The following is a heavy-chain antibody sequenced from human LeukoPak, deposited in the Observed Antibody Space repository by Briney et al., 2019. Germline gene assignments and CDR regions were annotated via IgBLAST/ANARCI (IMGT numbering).Heavy chain of an antibody. Sequence: GGSLRLSCAAFGFTFSSYGMHWVRQTPGKGLEWVAFIRHDGSYQQYADSVKGRFTVSRDNSKDMVYLQMNSLRTEDTAVYYCAKNRDSSDYPRDFDFWGQGTLVTVSS. CDR3: AKNRDSSDYPRDFDF. V-gene: IGHV3-30*02. D-gene: IGHD3-22*01. J-gene: IGHJ4*02. CDR1: GFTFSSYG. CDR2: IRHDGSYQ.